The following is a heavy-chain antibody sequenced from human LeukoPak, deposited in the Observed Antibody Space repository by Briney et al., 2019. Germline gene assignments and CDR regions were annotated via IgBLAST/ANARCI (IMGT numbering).Heavy chain of an antibody. CDR1: GFTFSSYG. Sequence: GGSLRLSCAASGFTFSSYGMNWVRQAPGKGLEWVSSISTSSSYIYYADSVKGRFTISRDNAKNSLYLQMNSLRAEDTAVYYCATGQGYGDYSFDYWGQGTLVTVSS. CDR2: ISTSSSYI. V-gene: IGHV3-21*01. D-gene: IGHD4-17*01. CDR3: ATGQGYGDYSFDY. J-gene: IGHJ4*02.